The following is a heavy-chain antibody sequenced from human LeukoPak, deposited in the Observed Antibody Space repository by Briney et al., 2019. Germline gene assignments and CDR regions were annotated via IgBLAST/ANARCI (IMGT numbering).Heavy chain of an antibody. CDR3: AIDLFSCSSTSCYVY. V-gene: IGHV3-7*01. CDR2: IIQDGSAQ. D-gene: IGHD2-2*01. CDR1: GFTFSSSW. J-gene: IGHJ4*02. Sequence: GGSLRLSCAASGFTFSSSWMSWVRQAPGKGLEWVANIIQDGSAQYYVDSVKGRFTISRDNADNSLYLQMNSLRAEDTAVYYCAIDLFSCSSTSCYVYWGRGTLVTVSS.